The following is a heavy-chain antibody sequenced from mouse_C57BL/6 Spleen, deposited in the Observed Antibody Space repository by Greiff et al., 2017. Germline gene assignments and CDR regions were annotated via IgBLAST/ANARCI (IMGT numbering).Heavy chain of an antibody. V-gene: IGHV1-81*01. CDR3: ARMTTVGAHYFDY. CDR2: IYPRSGNT. CDR1: GYTFPSSG. J-gene: IGHJ2*01. D-gene: IGHD1-1*01. Sequence: QVQLQQSGAELVGPWASVKMSCKASGYTFPSSGISWVKQRTGQGLEWIGEIYPRSGNTYYNEKFKGKATLTADKSSSTAYMELRSLTSEDSAVYFCARMTTVGAHYFDYWGQGTTLTVSS.